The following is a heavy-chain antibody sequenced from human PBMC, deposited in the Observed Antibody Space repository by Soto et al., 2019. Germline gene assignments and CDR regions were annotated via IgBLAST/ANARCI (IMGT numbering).Heavy chain of an antibody. J-gene: IGHJ5*02. CDR2: IYNGGST. Sequence: PSETLSLTCTVSGDSTRSGNYYWSWIRQFPEKGLEWIGYIYNGGSTYNNPSLTSRVTISVDTSRNQFSLQLTSVRSADTAVYYCATGPSGDKVDPWGQGILVTVSS. CDR1: GDSTRSGNYY. V-gene: IGHV4-30-4*01. D-gene: IGHD7-27*01. CDR3: ATGPSGDKVDP.